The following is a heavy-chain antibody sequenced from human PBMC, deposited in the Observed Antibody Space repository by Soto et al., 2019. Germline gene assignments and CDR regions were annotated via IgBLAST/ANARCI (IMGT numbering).Heavy chain of an antibody. J-gene: IGHJ4*02. CDR2: ISAYNGNT. CDR1: GYTFTSYG. CDR3: ATSFKPLGGYFFDY. V-gene: IGHV1-18*01. D-gene: IGHD5-18*01. Sequence: ASVKVSCKASGYTFTSYGISWVRQAPGQGLEWMGWISAYNGNTNYAQKLQGRVTMTTDTSTGTAYMELSSLRSEDTAVYYCATSFKPLGGYFFDYWGQGTLVTVSS.